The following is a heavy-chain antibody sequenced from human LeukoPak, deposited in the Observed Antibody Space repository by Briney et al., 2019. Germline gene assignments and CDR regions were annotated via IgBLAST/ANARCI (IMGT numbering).Heavy chain of an antibody. J-gene: IGHJ4*02. CDR2: IHYSGST. V-gene: IGHV4-59*08. CDR1: GNSISSYY. CDR3: ARGGQQLVL. D-gene: IGHD6-13*01. Sequence: SETLSLTCTVSGNSISSYYWSWIRQPPGKGLEWIGYIHYSGSTNYNPSLKSRVTISVDTSKNQFSLKLSSVTAADTAVYYCARGGQQLVLWGQGTLVTVSS.